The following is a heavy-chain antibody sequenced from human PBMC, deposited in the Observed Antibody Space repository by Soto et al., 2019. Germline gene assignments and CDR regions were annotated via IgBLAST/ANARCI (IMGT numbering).Heavy chain of an antibody. CDR3: VRGDNWNDEASDY. CDR1: GFMFSNHG. D-gene: IGHD1-1*01. J-gene: IGHJ4*02. V-gene: IGHV3-33*01. CDR2: IWSDGNNR. Sequence: QVQLVESGGGVVQPGRSLRLSCAASGFMFSNHGMHWVRQAPGKGLEWVAVIWSDGNNRYYADSVKGRFTISRDNSKNTLYLEMNRLRAEYTAVYYCVRGDNWNDEASDYWGQGTLVTVSS.